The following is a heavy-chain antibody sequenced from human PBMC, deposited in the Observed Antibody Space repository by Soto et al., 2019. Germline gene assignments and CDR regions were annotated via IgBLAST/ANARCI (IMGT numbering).Heavy chain of an antibody. J-gene: IGHJ4*02. CDR2: ISYDGSNK. D-gene: IGHD4-17*01. V-gene: IGHV3-30*18. CDR3: AKEKYYGGNFLNFDY. Sequence: GGSLRLSCAASGFTFSSYGMHWVRQAPGKGLEWVAVISYDGSNKYYADSVKGRFTISRDNSKNTLYLQMNSLRAEDTAVYYCAKEKYYGGNFLNFDYWGQGTLVTVSS. CDR1: GFTFSSYG.